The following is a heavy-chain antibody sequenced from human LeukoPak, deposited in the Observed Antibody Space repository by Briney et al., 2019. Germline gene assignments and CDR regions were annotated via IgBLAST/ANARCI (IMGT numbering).Heavy chain of an antibody. J-gene: IGHJ4*02. Sequence: SETLSLTCTVSGGSISSGGYYWSWIRQHPGKGLEWIGYIYYSGSTYYNPSLKSRVTISVDTSKNQFTLKLSSVTAADTAVYYCARESGTYDRNSDYWGQGTLVTVSS. CDR3: ARESGTYDRNSDY. V-gene: IGHV4-31*03. CDR2: IYYSGST. CDR1: GGSISSGGYY. D-gene: IGHD3-22*01.